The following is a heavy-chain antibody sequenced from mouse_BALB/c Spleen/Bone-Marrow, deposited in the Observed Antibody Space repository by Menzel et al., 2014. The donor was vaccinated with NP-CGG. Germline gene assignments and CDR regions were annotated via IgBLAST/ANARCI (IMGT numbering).Heavy chain of an antibody. Sequence: DVQLQESGGGLVQPGGSRKLSCAVSGFTFSSFGMHWVRQAPEKGLEWVAYISSGSTSIFYADTWKGRFTISRDNPKNTLFLQMTSLRSEDTAMYYCARSRGNWDDFDYWGQGTTLTVSS. CDR3: ARSRGNWDDFDY. J-gene: IGHJ2*01. CDR1: GFTFSSFG. D-gene: IGHD4-1*01. CDR2: ISSGSTSI. V-gene: IGHV5-17*02.